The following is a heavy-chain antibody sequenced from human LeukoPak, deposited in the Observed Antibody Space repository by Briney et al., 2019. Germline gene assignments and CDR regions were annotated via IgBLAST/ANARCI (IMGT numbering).Heavy chain of an antibody. CDR1: GYTFINYF. D-gene: IGHD1-26*01. J-gene: IGHJ4*02. Sequence: ASVKVSCRASGYTFINYFMHWVRQAPGQGLEWMGIINPSGGSTSYAQKFQGRVTMTRDTSTTTVYMELSSLRSEDTAVYYCARVTGRSYFKFDNWGQGTQVTVSS. CDR2: INPSGGST. CDR3: ARVTGRSYFKFDN. V-gene: IGHV1-46*01.